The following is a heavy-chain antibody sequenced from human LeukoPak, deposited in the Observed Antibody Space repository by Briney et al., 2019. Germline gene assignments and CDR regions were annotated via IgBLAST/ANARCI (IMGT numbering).Heavy chain of an antibody. CDR1: GFTFSNHA. J-gene: IGHJ3*02. V-gene: IGHV3-30*04. Sequence: PGGSLRLSCVTSGFTFSNHAMHWVRKGPGKGLEWVAVISDDGSSKFYADSVKGRFTIFRDNSKNTLFLQINSLRPEDTAVYYCARVDDLDAFDMWGQGTLVTVSS. D-gene: IGHD2-2*03. CDR3: ARVDDLDAFDM. CDR2: ISDDGSSK.